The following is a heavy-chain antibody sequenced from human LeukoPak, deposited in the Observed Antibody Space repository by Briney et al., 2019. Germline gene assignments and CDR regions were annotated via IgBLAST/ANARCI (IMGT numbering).Heavy chain of an antibody. CDR2: IYYSGST. Sequence: SETLSLTCTVSGGSITNSDYWWGWIRLPPGKGLEWIGSIYYSGSTYYNPPLKGRATISVDTSKNQFSLKLSSVTATDAGVYYCARRSVSWYYFEDWGQGTLVTVSS. CDR3: ARRSVSWYYFED. CDR1: GGSITNSDYW. D-gene: IGHD5/OR15-5a*01. V-gene: IGHV4-39*07. J-gene: IGHJ4*02.